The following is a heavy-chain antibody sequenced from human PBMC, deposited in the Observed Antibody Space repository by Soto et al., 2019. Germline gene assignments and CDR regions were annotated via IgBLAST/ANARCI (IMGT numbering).Heavy chain of an antibody. CDR1: GGTFGTHA. J-gene: IGHJ3*02. D-gene: IGHD5-12*01. Sequence: QVQRVQSGAEVKKPGSSVKLSCKASGGTFGTHAISWVRQAPGQGLQWVGGIIPVHDTTNYAQIFNGRVTIKADESRTTANMELTSMRFEDTAVYYCARYRSEMATMTGGFGIWGQGTTVTVSS. CDR3: ARYRSEMATMTGGFGI. V-gene: IGHV1-69*11. CDR2: IIPVHDTT.